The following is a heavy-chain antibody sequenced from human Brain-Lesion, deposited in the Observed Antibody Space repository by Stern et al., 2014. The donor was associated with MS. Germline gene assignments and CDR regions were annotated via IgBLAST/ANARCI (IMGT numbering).Heavy chain of an antibody. D-gene: IGHD3-22*01. V-gene: IGHV1-2*04. CDR3: ATYYYDSTGYNDF. CDR2: INPKGGGT. Sequence: QVQLVESGAEVKKPGASVKVSCKASGYTFTGYYMHWVRQAPGQGHEWMGWINPKGGGTNYAQKFQGWVTMTRDTSINTAYMELSRLRSDDTAVYYCATYYYDSTGYNDFWGQGTLVTVSS. CDR1: GYTFTGYY. J-gene: IGHJ4*02.